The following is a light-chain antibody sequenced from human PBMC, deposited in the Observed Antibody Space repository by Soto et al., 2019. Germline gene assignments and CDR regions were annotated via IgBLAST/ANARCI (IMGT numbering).Light chain of an antibody. CDR2: GAS. CDR3: QQYHIWPPWT. J-gene: IGKJ1*01. Sequence: ETVMTQSPATLSVSPGERATLSCRASQSVSSNLAWYQQKPGQAPRLLIYGASTRATGIPARFSGSGSGTEFTLTISSLQSEDFAVYYCQQYHIWPPWTSGQGTKVELK. V-gene: IGKV3-15*01. CDR1: QSVSSN.